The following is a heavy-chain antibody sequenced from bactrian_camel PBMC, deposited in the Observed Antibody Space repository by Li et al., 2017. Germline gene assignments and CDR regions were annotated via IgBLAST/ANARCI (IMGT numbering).Heavy chain of an antibody. CDR3: ATEEGDALAYHLN. V-gene: IGHV3S40*01. Sequence: VQLVESGGGSVQSGGSLTLSCAALGYPDYNYCMGWFRQAPGKGLEWVSGISRLGGNSYYADSVKGRFTISRDNTENTVYLQLNSLKTEDTAMYYCATEEGDALAYHLNWGQGTQVTVS. D-gene: IGHD5*01. CDR1: GYPDYNYC. J-gene: IGHJ4*01. CDR2: ISRLGGNS.